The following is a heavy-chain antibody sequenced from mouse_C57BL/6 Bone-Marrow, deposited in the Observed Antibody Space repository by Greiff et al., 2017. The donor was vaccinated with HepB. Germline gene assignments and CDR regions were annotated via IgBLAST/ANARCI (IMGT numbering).Heavy chain of an antibody. CDR1: GFTFSDYY. CDR2: ISNGGGST. D-gene: IGHD2-10*01. J-gene: IGHJ4*01. CDR3: ARHPLLLYAMDY. V-gene: IGHV5-12*01. Sequence: EVKLVESGGGLVQPGGSLKLSCAASGFTFSDYYMYWVRQTPEKRLEWVAYISNGGGSTYCPDTVKGRFTISRDNAKNTLYLQMSRLKSEDTAMYYCARHPLLLYAMDYWGQGTSVTVSS.